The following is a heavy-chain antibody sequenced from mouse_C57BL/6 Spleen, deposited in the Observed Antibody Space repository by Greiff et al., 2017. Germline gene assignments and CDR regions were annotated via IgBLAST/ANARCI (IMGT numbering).Heavy chain of an antibody. V-gene: IGHV1-55*01. Sequence: QVHVKQSGAELVKPGASVKMSCKASGYTFTSYWITWVKQRPGQGLEWIGDIYPGSGSTNYNEKFKSKATLTVDTSSSTAYMQLSSLTSEDSAVYYCARRPGYSQAMDYWGQGTSVTVSS. CDR1: GYTFTSYW. CDR2: IYPGSGST. J-gene: IGHJ4*01. CDR3: ARRPGYSQAMDY. D-gene: IGHD1-2*01.